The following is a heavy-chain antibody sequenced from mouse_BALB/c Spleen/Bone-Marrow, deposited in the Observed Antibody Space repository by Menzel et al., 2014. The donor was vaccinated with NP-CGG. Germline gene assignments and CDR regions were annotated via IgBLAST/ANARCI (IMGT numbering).Heavy chain of an antibody. CDR2: IWSDGST. D-gene: IGHD2-13*01. Sequence: QVQLQQSGPGLVAPSQSLSITCTISGFSLTSYGVHWVRQPPGKGLEWLVVIWSDGSTTYNSALKSRLSISKDNSKSQVFLKMNSLQTDDTATYYCARHSGGDYGYAMDYWGQGTSVTVSS. CDR1: GFSLTSYG. V-gene: IGHV2-6-1*01. J-gene: IGHJ4*01. CDR3: ARHSGGDYGYAMDY.